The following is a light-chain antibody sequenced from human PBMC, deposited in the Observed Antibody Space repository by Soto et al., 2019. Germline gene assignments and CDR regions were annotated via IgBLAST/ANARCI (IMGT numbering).Light chain of an antibody. Sequence: QSALTQPASVSGSPGQSITISCTGTSSDVGSYKYVSWFQQYPGKAPKLMIYDVSNRPSGVSNRFSGSKSGNTASLTISGLQAEDEADYYWCSYTSRTTWVFGGGTKLTVL. V-gene: IGLV2-14*01. J-gene: IGLJ3*02. CDR3: CSYTSRTTWV. CDR1: SSDVGSYKY. CDR2: DVS.